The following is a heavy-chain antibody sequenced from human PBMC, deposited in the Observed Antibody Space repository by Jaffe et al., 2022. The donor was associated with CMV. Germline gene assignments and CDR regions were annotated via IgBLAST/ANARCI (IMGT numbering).Heavy chain of an antibody. CDR1: GFTFSSYE. CDR3: ARVADADDSSGYYDY. Sequence: EVQLVESGGGLVQPGGSLRLSCAASGFTFSSYEMNWVRQAPGKGLEWVSYISSSGSTIYYADSVKGRFTISRDNAKNSLYLQMNSLRAEDTAVYYCARVADADDSSGYYDYWGQGTLVTVSS. J-gene: IGHJ4*02. D-gene: IGHD3-22*01. V-gene: IGHV3-48*03. CDR2: ISSSGSTI.